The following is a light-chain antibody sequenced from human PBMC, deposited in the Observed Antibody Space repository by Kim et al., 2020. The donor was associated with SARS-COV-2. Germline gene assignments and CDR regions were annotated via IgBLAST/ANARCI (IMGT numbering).Light chain of an antibody. V-gene: IGKV3-20*01. CDR2: SAS. CDR1: QSVSSTN. Sequence: PGERATLSCRASQSVSSTNLAWYQQRPGQAPKVLIHSASSRATGVPDRFSGSGSGTDFTLTISRLEPEDFAVYYCQQYGSSPTWTFGQGTKVDIK. CDR3: QQYGSSPTWT. J-gene: IGKJ1*01.